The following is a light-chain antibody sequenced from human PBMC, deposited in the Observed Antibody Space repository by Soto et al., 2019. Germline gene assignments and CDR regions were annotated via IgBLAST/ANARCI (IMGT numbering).Light chain of an antibody. CDR1: QSISNY. Sequence: DIQMTQSPSSLSASVGDRVTITCRASQSISNYLNWYQHKPGRAPELLIYASSSLQSGVLSRFSGSGSGTDFTLTISSLQPEDFATYYCQQTYSTLFTFGQGTKLEIK. CDR2: ASS. J-gene: IGKJ2*01. V-gene: IGKV1-39*01. CDR3: QQTYSTLFT.